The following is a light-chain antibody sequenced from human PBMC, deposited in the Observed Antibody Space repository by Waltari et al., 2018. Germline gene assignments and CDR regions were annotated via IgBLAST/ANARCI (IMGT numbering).Light chain of an antibody. CDR3: QKYNGAPWT. CDR1: QGIANY. J-gene: IGKJ1*01. V-gene: IGKV1-27*01. Sequence: DIQMTQTPSSLSASVGDRVTITCRASQGIANYLAWYQQKPGKVPKLLIYAASTLQSGVPSRFSGSGSGIHFTLTISGLQPEDVATYYCQKYNGAPWTFGQGTKVEIK. CDR2: AAS.